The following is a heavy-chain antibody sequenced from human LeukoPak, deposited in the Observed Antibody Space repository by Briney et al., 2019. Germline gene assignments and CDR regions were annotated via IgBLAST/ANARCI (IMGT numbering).Heavy chain of an antibody. J-gene: IGHJ4*02. CDR3: ARDSLRRDFDY. Sequence: SETLSLTCTVSGGSISSYYWSWIRQPPGKGLEWIGYIYYSGSTNYNPSLKSRVTMSVDTSKNQFSLKLSSVTAADTAVYYCARDSLRRDFDYWGQGTLVTVSS. CDR1: GGSISSYY. V-gene: IGHV4-59*12. CDR2: IYYSGST.